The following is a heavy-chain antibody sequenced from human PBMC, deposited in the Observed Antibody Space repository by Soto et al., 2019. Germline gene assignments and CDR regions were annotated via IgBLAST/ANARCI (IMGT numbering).Heavy chain of an antibody. D-gene: IGHD3-10*01. Sequence: QVQLVQSGAEVKKPGASVKVSFKASGYTFTSYDINWVRQATGQGLEWMGWMNPNSGNTGYAQKFQGRVTMTRNTSISTAYMELSSLRSEDTAVYYCARGINYYDSGDDAFDIWGQGTMVTASS. V-gene: IGHV1-8*01. CDR3: ARGINYYDSGDDAFDI. CDR2: MNPNSGNT. CDR1: GYTFTSYD. J-gene: IGHJ3*02.